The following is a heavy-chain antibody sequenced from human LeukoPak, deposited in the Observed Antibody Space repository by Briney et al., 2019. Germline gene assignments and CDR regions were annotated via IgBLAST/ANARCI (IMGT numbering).Heavy chain of an antibody. J-gene: IGHJ5*02. CDR3: ARVPPFLRCSGGSCYSGYTAGWFDP. CDR1: GYTFTSYD. CDR2: MNPNSGNT. V-gene: IGHV1-8*01. D-gene: IGHD2-15*01. Sequence: GASVKVSCKASGYTFTSYDINWVRQATGQGLEWMGWMNPNSGNTGYAQKFQGRVTMTRNTSISTAYMELSSLRSEDTAVYYCARVPPFLRCSGGSCYSGYTAGWFDPWGQGTLVTVSS.